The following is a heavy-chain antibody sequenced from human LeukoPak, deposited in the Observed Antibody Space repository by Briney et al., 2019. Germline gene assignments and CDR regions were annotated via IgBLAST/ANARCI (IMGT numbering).Heavy chain of an antibody. CDR3: AREGRYCSGGSCNYFDY. Sequence: ASVKVSCKASGYTFTSYGIRWVRQAPGQGLEWMGWISAYNGNTNYAQKLQGRVTMTTDTSTSTAYMELRSLRSDDTAVYYCAREGRYCSGGSCNYFDYWGQGTLVTVSS. J-gene: IGHJ4*02. V-gene: IGHV1-18*01. CDR2: ISAYNGNT. D-gene: IGHD2-15*01. CDR1: GYTFTSYG.